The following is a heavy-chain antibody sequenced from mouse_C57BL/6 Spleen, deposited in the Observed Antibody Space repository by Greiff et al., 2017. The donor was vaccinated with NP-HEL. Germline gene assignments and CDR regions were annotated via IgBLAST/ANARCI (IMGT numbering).Heavy chain of an antibody. J-gene: IGHJ2*01. CDR3: ARGGGSHFGY. D-gene: IGHD1-1*01. CDR1: GYTFTSYW. CDR2: IDPSDSET. Sequence: VQLQQPGAELVRPGSSVKLSCKASGYTFTSYWMHWVKQRPIQGLEWIGNIDPSDSETPYNQKFKDKATLTVDKSSSTAYMQLSSLTSEDSAVYYCARGGGSHFGYWGQGTTLTVSS. V-gene: IGHV1-52*01.